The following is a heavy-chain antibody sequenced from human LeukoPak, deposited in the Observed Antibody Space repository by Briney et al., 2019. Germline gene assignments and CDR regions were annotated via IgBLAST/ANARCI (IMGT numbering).Heavy chain of an antibody. CDR3: ARQLDLEYFQH. CDR2: IYYSGST. D-gene: IGHD3/OR15-3a*01. V-gene: IGHV4-39*01. Sequence: SETLSLTCTVPGGSISSSSYYWGWIRQPPGKGLEWIGSIYYSGSTYYNPSLKSRVTISVDTSKNQFSLKLSSVTAADTAVYYCARQLDLEYFQHWGQGTLVTVSS. CDR1: GGSISSSSYY. J-gene: IGHJ1*01.